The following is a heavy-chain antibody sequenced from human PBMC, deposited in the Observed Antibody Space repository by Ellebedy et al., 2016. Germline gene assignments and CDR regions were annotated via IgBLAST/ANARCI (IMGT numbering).Heavy chain of an antibody. CDR1: GFTFSSYS. CDR2: ITKSSSNI. V-gene: IGHV3-48*04. D-gene: IGHD4-23*01. Sequence: GESLKISCVVSGFTFSSYSMNWVRQAPGKGLEWVSYITKSSSNIYYADSVKGRFTISRDHAKNSLYLEMNSLRAEDTAVYYCARDAGNSEGFDYWGQGTLVTVSS. J-gene: IGHJ4*02. CDR3: ARDAGNSEGFDY.